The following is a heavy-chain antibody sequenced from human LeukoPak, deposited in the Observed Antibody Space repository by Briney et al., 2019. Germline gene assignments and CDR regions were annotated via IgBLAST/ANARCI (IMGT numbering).Heavy chain of an antibody. Sequence: PGGSLRLSCAASGFTFSNYAMTWVRQAPGKGLEWVSAISAGSGYTYYADSVKGRFTISRDNSKNTLYLQMNSLRADDTAVYYCAKGSYSSGWAFGYWGQGTLVTVSS. V-gene: IGHV3-23*01. J-gene: IGHJ4*02. CDR1: GFTFSNYA. CDR2: ISAGSGYT. D-gene: IGHD6-19*01. CDR3: AKGSYSSGWAFGY.